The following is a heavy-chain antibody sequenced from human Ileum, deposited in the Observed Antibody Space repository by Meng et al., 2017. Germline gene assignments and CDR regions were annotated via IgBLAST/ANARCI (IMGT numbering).Heavy chain of an antibody. CDR1: GGTFSSYA. CDR2: INPNSGGT. D-gene: IGHD3-16*02. J-gene: IGHJ4*02. CDR3: ARNYRDY. Sequence: QVQLVQSGAEVKKPGSSVKVSCKASGGTFSSYAISWVRQAPGQGLEWMGGINPNSGGTDYAQKFQGRVTMTRDTYINTVYMELTRLTADDTAVYYCARNYRDYWGQGTLVTVSS. V-gene: IGHV1-2*02.